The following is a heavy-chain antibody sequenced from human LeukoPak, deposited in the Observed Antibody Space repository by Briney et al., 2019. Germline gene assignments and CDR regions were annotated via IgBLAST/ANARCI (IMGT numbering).Heavy chain of an antibody. CDR2: INPNSGGT. V-gene: IGHV1-2*02. D-gene: IGHD3-22*01. CDR1: VYSFTCFY. Sequence: ASVKVSCKASVYSFTCFYIHWVRQAPGQGLEWMGWINPNSGGTNYAQKLQGRVTMTRDTSINTAYMELGSLRSDDTAVYYCAREEVSVITDTCCSGLGYWGQGTLVTVSS. J-gene: IGHJ4*02. CDR3: AREEVSVITDTCCSGLGY.